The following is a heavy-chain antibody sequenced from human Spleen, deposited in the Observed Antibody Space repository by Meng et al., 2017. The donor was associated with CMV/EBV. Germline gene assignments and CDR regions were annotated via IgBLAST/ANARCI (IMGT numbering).Heavy chain of an antibody. Sequence: CADYEITFSDYYMSWIRQAPGKGLEWVSYISSGGSTIYYADSVKGRFTISRDNGKNSVYLQMNSLRAEDTAVYYCASNGGLAGRLLYYWGRGTLVTVSS. V-gene: IGHV3-11*04. CDR1: EITFSDYY. CDR3: ASNGGLAGRLLYY. D-gene: IGHD2-15*01. CDR2: ISSGGSTI. J-gene: IGHJ4*02.